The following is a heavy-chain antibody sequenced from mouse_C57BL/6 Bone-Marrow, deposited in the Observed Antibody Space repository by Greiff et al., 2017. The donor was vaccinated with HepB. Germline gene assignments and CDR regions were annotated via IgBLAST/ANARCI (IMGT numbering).Heavy chain of an antibody. D-gene: IGHD2-4*01. CDR1: GYTFTDYN. CDR3: ARGYDYDWFAY. V-gene: IGHV1-22*01. Sequence: EVQLQESGPELVKPGASVKMSCKASGYTFTDYNMHWVKQSHGKSLEWIGYINPNNGGTSYNQKFKGKATLTVNKSSSTAYMELRSLTSEESAVYYCARGYDYDWFAYWGQGTLVTVSA. J-gene: IGHJ3*01. CDR2: INPNNGGT.